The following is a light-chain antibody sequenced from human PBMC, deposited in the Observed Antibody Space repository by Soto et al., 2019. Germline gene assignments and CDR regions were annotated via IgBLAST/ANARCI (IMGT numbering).Light chain of an antibody. CDR3: QHYNSYSEA. V-gene: IGKV1-5*03. Sequence: DIQMTQSPSTLSASVGDRVTITCRASQSISSWLAWYQQKPGKAPKLLIYKKSNLESGVPSRFSGSGSGNEFSLTISSLQPDDFATYCCQHYNSYSEAFGQGTKVELK. CDR1: QSISSW. J-gene: IGKJ1*01. CDR2: KKS.